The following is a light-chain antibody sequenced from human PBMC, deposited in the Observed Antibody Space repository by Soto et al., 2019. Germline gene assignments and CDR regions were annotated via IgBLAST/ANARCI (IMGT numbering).Light chain of an antibody. J-gene: IGKJ4*01. CDR1: QSVDSSY. Sequence: EFVLTQSPGTLSLSPGERATLSCRAGQSVDSSYLAWYQQKPGQAPRLLIYGASTRATGIPARFSGSGSGTDFTLSISRLEPEDFAMYYCQQYGSSPFTFGGGTKVDI. CDR2: GAS. V-gene: IGKV3-20*01. CDR3: QQYGSSPFT.